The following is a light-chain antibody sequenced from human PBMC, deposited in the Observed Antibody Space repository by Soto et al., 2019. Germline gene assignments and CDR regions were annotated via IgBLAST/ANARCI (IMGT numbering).Light chain of an antibody. J-gene: IGKJ4*01. Sequence: EIVLTQSPATLSLSPGERATLSCRARQSVSNYLGWYQQRPGQAPRLLISDVSKRATGIPARFSGSGSGTDFTLTISSLEPEDVAVYYCQHRVNGPTFGGGTKVEIK. CDR3: QHRVNGPT. V-gene: IGKV3-11*01. CDR1: QSVSNY. CDR2: DVS.